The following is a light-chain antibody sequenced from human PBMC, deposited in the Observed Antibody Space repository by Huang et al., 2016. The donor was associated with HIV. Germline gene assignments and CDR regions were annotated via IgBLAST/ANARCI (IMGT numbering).Light chain of an antibody. CDR1: QTISTY. CDR3: QQSYSTLLT. V-gene: IGKV1-39*01. J-gene: IGKJ4*01. CDR2: AAS. Sequence: DIQMTQSPSSLSASVGDRVTITCRASQTISTYVNWYQQRPGKAPKLLIYAASSLQSGLPSRFSGSGSGTDFTLTISSLQPEDFATYYCQQSYSTLLTFGGGTKVAIK.